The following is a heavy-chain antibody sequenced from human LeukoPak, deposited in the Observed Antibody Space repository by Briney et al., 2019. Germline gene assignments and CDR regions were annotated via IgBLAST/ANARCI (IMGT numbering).Heavy chain of an antibody. J-gene: IGHJ4*02. Sequence: ASVKVSCKASGYTFTSYYMHWVRQDPGQGLEWMGIINPSGGSTSYAQKFQGRVTMTRDTSTSTVYMELSSLRSEDTAVYYCARADSSGWYVGYFDYWGQGTLVTVSS. V-gene: IGHV1-46*01. CDR2: INPSGGST. CDR1: GYTFTSYY. CDR3: ARADSSGWYVGYFDY. D-gene: IGHD6-19*01.